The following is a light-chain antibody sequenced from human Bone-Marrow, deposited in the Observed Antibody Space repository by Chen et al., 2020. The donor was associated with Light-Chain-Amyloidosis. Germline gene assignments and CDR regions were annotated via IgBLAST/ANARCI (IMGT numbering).Light chain of an antibody. CDR2: RDT. V-gene: IGLV3-25*03. J-gene: IGLJ2*01. CDR1: DLPTKY. Sequence: SYGLTQPPSVSVSPGQTARITCSGDDLPTKYAYWYQQKPGQAPVLVIHRDTERPSGISERFSGSSSGTTAKLTISGDQAEDEADYNCQAADSSGTYEVIFGGGTKLTVL. CDR3: QAADSSGTYEVI.